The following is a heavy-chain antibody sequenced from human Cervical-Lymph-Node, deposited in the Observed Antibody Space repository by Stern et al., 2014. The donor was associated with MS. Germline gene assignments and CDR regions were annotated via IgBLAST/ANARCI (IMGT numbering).Heavy chain of an antibody. D-gene: IGHD2-15*01. CDR1: GYTFTTHD. CDR3: ARRDCSGGSCYMGVSH. CDR2: MNPNNGNT. V-gene: IGHV1-8*01. Sequence: QVKLVQSGAEVRKPGASVKVSCKASGYTFTTHDLNWVRQASGQGLEWMGWMNPNNGNTGYAQKFQGRVTMTRDTSTNTAYMELSSLTSEDTAVYYCARRDCSGGSCYMGVSHWGQGTLITVSS. J-gene: IGHJ4*02.